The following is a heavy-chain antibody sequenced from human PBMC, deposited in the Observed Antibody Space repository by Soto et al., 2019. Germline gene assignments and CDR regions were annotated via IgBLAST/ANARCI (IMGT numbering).Heavy chain of an antibody. CDR2: INPCGGST. CDR1: GYTFTSYY. D-gene: IGHD5-18*01. V-gene: IGHV1-46*01. Sequence: QVQLVQSGAEVKKPGASVKVSCKASGYTFTSYYMHWVRQAPGQGLEWMGIINPCGGSTTNAQKFQGRVTMTRDTSTSTVYMELSSLRSEYTAVYYCARVGGYSYGGVDYWGQGTLVTVSS. J-gene: IGHJ4*02. CDR3: ARVGGYSYGGVDY.